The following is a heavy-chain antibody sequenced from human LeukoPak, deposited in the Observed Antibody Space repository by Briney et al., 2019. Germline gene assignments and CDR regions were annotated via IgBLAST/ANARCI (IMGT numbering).Heavy chain of an antibody. V-gene: IGHV3-7*01. J-gene: IGHJ6*02. Sequence: GRSLRLSCGASGFPFSSYWMACVRQAPGEGLEWVASIKQDGGETFYVDSVKGRFTISRDNAKNSLYLQMNSLRAEDTAVSYCARAHLPMVRGPPHYYSGMDVWGQGTTVTVSS. CDR1: GFPFSSYW. CDR3: ARAHLPMVRGPPHYYSGMDV. D-gene: IGHD3-10*01. CDR2: IKQDGGET.